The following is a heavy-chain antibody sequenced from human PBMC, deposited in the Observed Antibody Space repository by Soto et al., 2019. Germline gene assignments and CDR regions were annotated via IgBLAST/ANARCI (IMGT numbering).Heavy chain of an antibody. Sequence: PSETLSLASAVYGGSFRDYHWNWIRQPPGEGLEWFGEINHSGNTNYNPSLKSRVTISVDTSKNQFSLKLSSVTAADTAVYYCAEGYGETPFDYWGQGTLVTVSS. D-gene: IGHD4-17*01. CDR2: INHSGNT. CDR1: GGSFRDYH. CDR3: AEGYGETPFDY. V-gene: IGHV4-34*01. J-gene: IGHJ4*02.